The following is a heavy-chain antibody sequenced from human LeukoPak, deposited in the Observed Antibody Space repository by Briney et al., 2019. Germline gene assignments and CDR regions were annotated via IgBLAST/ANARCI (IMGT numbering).Heavy chain of an antibody. J-gene: IGHJ4*02. CDR2: IKEDGSER. CDR1: AFIFSGHW. Sequence: PGGSLRLSCEGSAFIFSGHWMNWVRQTPGKGLEWVASIKEDGSERQYVDSVKGRFSISRDNTKGSLFLQLNSLRAEDTAVYYCTRESSNSWQYWGQGTLVIVSS. V-gene: IGHV3-7*03. D-gene: IGHD6-13*01. CDR3: TRESSNSWQY.